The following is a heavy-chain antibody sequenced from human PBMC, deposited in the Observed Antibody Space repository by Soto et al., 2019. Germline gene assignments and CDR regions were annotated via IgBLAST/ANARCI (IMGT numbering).Heavy chain of an antibody. V-gene: IGHV6-1*01. CDR2: TYYRSKWYN. D-gene: IGHD2-15*01. CDR1: GDSVSSNSAA. J-gene: IGHJ5*02. Sequence: SQTLSLTCAISGDSVSSNSAAWNWIRQSPSRGLEWLGRTYYRSKWYNDYAVSVKSRITINPDTSKNQFSLQLNSVTPEDKAVYYCARTFRDIVVVVAATDWFDPWGQGTLVTVSS. CDR3: ARTFRDIVVVVAATDWFDP.